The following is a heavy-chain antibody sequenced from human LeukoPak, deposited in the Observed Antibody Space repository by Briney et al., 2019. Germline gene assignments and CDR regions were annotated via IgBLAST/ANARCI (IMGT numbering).Heavy chain of an antibody. CDR2: VDPEDGET. CDR3: ATDQFNLLRGLRVYMDV. Sequence: GASVKISCKASGYTFTDHYIHWIQQAPGKGLEWMGRVDPEDGETIYAGKFQDRVTITADTSTDTAYMELRSLRSEDTAVYYCATDQFNLLRGLRVYMDVWGKGTTGTVPS. V-gene: IGHV1-69-2*01. J-gene: IGHJ6*03. CDR1: GYTFTDHY. D-gene: IGHD3-10*01.